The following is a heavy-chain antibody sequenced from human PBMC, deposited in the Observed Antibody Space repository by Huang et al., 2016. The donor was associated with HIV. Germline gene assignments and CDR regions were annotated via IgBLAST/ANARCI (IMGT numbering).Heavy chain of an antibody. J-gene: IGHJ4*02. CDR2: IRTDGVEP. D-gene: IGHD4-17*01. Sequence: MVESGGGLVQPGGSLRLSCSASGFTFGQYWMTWVRQAPGKGLQGLTNIRTDGVEPYYADAVRGRFTTSRDNARNSVYLQMDNLRVDDTAVYYCGRASAYREYGADFWGQGTLVTVSS. V-gene: IGHV3-7*04. CDR3: GRASAYREYGADF. CDR1: GFTFGQYW.